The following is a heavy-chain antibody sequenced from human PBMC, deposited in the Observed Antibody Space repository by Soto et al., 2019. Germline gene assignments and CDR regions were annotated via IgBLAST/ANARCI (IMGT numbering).Heavy chain of an antibody. D-gene: IGHD1-26*01. V-gene: IGHV1-18*04. Sequence: ASVKVSCKSSGYTFSAYGVSWVRQAPGQGLEWMGWISAYNGNTNYAQKLQGRVTMTTDTSTSTAYMELRSLRSDDTAVHYCARTGIVGATIGYYYYGMDVWGQGTTVTVS. J-gene: IGHJ6*02. CDR1: GYTFSAYG. CDR2: ISAYNGNT. CDR3: ARTGIVGATIGYYYYGMDV.